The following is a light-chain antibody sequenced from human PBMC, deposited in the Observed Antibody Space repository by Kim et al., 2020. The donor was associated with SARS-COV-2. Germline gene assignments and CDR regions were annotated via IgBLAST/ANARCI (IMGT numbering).Light chain of an antibody. CDR3: QHRSNWPVT. Sequence: SPGESAALSRGSSQSVHSYLVWYQQKPRQAPRLLIYDASNRATGSPARFSGSGSGTDFTLTINSLKPEDFAIYYCQHRSNWPVTFGQGTRLEIK. J-gene: IGKJ5*01. CDR2: DAS. V-gene: IGKV3-11*01. CDR1: QSVHSY.